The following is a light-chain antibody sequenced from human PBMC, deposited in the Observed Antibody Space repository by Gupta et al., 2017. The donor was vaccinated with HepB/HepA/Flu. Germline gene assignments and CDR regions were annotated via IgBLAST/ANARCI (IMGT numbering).Light chain of an antibody. J-gene: IGKJ2*02. Sequence: VFTQPPGTLSLSPGERATLSCRASQSVAGSYLAWYQQKPGQAPRLLIYDASSRATGIPDRFSGSGSGTDFTLTISRLEPEDFAVYYCQQYGSSPCTFGQGTKLEIK. CDR2: DAS. CDR1: QSVAGSY. CDR3: QQYGSSPCT. V-gene: IGKV3-20*01.